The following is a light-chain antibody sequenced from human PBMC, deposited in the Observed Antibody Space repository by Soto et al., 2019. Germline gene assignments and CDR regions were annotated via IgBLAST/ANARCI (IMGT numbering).Light chain of an antibody. CDR1: SPNIGAGYD. CDR3: QSYDSSLSGYYV. Sequence: QSVLTQPPSVSGATGQRVTISCTGSSPNIGAGYDVHWYQQLPGTAPKLLIYGNSNRPSGVPDRFSGSKSGTSASLAITGLQAEDEADYYCQSYDSSLSGYYVFGTGTKV. CDR2: GNS. J-gene: IGLJ1*01. V-gene: IGLV1-40*01.